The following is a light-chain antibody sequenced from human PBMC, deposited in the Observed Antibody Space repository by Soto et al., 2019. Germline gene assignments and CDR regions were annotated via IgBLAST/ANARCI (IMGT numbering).Light chain of an antibody. Sequence: DIVLTQSPATLALSPGERGSLXCRASQSVINDLDWFQQRPGQAPRLLIYDASNTANGIPARFSGSGSGTEFTLTISSRQSEDFAVYYCQQYNNWPRTFGQGTKVDIK. CDR3: QQYNNWPRT. CDR2: DAS. V-gene: IGKV3D-15*01. J-gene: IGKJ1*01. CDR1: QSVIND.